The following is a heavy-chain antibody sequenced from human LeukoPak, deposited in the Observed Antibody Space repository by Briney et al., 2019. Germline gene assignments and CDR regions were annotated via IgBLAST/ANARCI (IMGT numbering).Heavy chain of an antibody. CDR3: ARDRGFGELSYFYYYYYGMDV. V-gene: IGHV3-30-3*01. CDR2: ISYDGSNK. J-gene: IGHJ6*02. CDR1: GFTFSSYA. Sequence: PGGSLGLSCAASGFTFSSYAMHWVRQAPGKGLEWVAVISYDGSNKYYADSVKGRFTISRDNSKNTLYLQMNSLRAEDTAVYYCARDRGFGELSYFYYYYYGMDVWGQGTTVTVSS. D-gene: IGHD3-10*01.